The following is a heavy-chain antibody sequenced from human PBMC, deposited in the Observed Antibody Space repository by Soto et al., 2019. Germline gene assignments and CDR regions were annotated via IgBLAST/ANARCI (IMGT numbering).Heavy chain of an antibody. V-gene: IGHV5-51*01. J-gene: IGHJ6*02. CDR2: IYPGDSDT. Sequence: GESLKISCKGSGYTFTNYWIGLVRQMPGKGLEWMGIIYPGDSDTKYNSSFQGQVTISADKSITTTYLQWSSLKASDTAIYYCAASIFYYGMDVWGQGTTVTVSS. CDR3: AASIFYYGMDV. CDR1: GYTFTNYW.